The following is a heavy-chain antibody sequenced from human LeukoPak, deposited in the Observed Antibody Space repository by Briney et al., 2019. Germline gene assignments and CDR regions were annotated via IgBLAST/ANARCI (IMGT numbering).Heavy chain of an antibody. CDR1: GFTFSSYG. D-gene: IGHD4-17*01. CDR3: AKDDTTVTTGFDY. J-gene: IGHJ4*02. Sequence: GGSLRLSCAASGFTFSSYGMHWVRQVPGKGLEWVAVISYDGSNKYYADSVKGRFTISRDNSKNTLYLQMNSLRAEDTAVYYCAKDDTTVTTGFDYWGQGTLVTVSS. CDR2: ISYDGSNK. V-gene: IGHV3-30*18.